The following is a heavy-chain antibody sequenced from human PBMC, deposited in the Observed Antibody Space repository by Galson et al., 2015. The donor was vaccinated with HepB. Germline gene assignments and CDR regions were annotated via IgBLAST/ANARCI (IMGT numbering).Heavy chain of an antibody. CDR1: GGSFSGYY. CDR3: ARSAARPSGYMDV. V-gene: IGHV4-34*01. Sequence: SETLSLTCAVYGGSFSGYYWSWIRQPPGKGLEWIGEINHSVSTNYNPSLKSRVTISVDTSKNQFSLKLSSVTAADTAVYYCARSAARPSGYMDVWGKGTTVTVSS. D-gene: IGHD6-6*01. J-gene: IGHJ6*03. CDR2: INHSVST.